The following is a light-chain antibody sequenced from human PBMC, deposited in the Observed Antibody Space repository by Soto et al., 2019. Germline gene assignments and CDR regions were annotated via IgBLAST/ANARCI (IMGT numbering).Light chain of an antibody. J-gene: IGKJ4*01. CDR3: EQRRNWPPLT. Sequence: ETVLTQSPATLSLSPGERATLSCRASESVDIYLAWYQQKPGQAPRLLIYDGSNMATGIPASFSGSGSGTDFTPTISRLEPDDFAVYYCEQRRNWPPLTFGGGTRVEIK. V-gene: IGKV3-11*01. CDR1: ESVDIY. CDR2: DGS.